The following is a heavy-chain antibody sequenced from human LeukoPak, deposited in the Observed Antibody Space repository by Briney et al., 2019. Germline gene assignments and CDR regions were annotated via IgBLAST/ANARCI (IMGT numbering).Heavy chain of an antibody. CDR3: AKIRLEESATGY. CDR2: IGGYGSTT. V-gene: IGHV3-23*01. J-gene: IGHJ4*02. CDR1: GFTFSAHG. D-gene: IGHD2-15*01. Sequence: GGSLRLSCEASGFTFSAHGMSWVRQAPGKGLEWVSAIGGYGSTTYYADSVRGRFTISRDNSKNTMYLQMSSLRVEDTAVYYCAKIRLEESATGYWGQGTLVTVSS.